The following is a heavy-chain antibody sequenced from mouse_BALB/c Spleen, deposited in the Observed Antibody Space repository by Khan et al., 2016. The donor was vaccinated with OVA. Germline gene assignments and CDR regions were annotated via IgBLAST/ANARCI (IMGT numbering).Heavy chain of an antibody. CDR2: INPNNGGT. D-gene: IGHD1-1*02. V-gene: IGHV1-53*01. CDR3: TRSGYGGFAY. CDR1: GYTFSSYY. Sequence: QVQLKESGAELVKPGTSVRLSCKSSGYTFSSYYLYWVKQRPGQGLEWIGDINPNNGGTNFNEKFKNKATLTVDKSSSTAYMQLSGLKSEDSAVYYCTRSGYGGFAYWGQGTLVTVSA. J-gene: IGHJ3*01.